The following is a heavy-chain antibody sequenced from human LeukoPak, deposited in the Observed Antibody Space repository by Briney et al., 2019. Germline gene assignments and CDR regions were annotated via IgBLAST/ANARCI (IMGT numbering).Heavy chain of an antibody. CDR1: GYTFTGYY. CDR2: INPNSGGT. V-gene: IGHV1-2*02. CDR3: ATDLVGSLVGGLVRRVAFDI. J-gene: IGHJ3*02. D-gene: IGHD3-10*01. Sequence: ASVKVSCKASGYTFTGYYMHWVRQAPGQGLEWMGWINPNSGGTNYAQKFQGRVTMTRDTSISTAYMELSSLRSEDTAVYYCATDLVGSLVGGLVRRVAFDIWGQGTMVTVSS.